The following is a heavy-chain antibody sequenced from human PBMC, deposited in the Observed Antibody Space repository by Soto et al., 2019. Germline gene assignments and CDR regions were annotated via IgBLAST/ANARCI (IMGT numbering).Heavy chain of an antibody. CDR3: ARILPPFAP. V-gene: IGHV1-18*01. J-gene: IGHJ5*02. CDR2: INAYNGNT. CDR1: GYTFTSYG. Sequence: QVQLVQSGAEVKKPGASVKVSCKASGYTFTSYGISWVRQAPGQGLGGKGWINAYNGNTNCAQKLQRRVSMTTDTSTSTAYMELRSLRSDVTAVYYCARILPPFAPWGQGTLVTVSS.